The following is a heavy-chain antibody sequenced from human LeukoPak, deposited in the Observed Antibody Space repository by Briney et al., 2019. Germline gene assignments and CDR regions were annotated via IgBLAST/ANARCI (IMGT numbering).Heavy chain of an antibody. Sequence: GGSLRLSCAASGFTFDDYTMHWVRHAPGKGLEWVSLISWDGGSTYYADSVKGRFTISRDNSKNSLYLQMNSLRTEDTALYYCAKDKGSGYYGSGLDYWGQGTLVTVSS. D-gene: IGHD3-3*01. V-gene: IGHV3-43*01. CDR2: ISWDGGST. J-gene: IGHJ4*02. CDR3: AKDKGSGYYGSGLDY. CDR1: GFTFDDYT.